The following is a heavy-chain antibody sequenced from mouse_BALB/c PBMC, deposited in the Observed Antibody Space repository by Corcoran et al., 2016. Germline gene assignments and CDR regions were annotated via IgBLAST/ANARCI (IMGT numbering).Heavy chain of an antibody. CDR2: ISCYNGVI. CDR1: GYSFTGYY. D-gene: IGHD2-4*01. J-gene: IGHJ4*01. Sequence: LVKTGASVKISCKASGYSFTGYYMHWVKQSHGKSLEWIGYISCYNGVISNNQKFKGKATFTVDTSSSTAYMQFNSLTSEDSAVYYCARGGDYDVYYAMEYWGQGTSVTVSS. CDR3: ARGGDYDVYYAMEY. V-gene: IGHV1S34*01.